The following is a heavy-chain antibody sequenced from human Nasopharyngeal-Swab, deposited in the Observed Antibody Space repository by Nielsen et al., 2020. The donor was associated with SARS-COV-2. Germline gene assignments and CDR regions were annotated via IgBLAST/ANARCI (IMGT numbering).Heavy chain of an antibody. CDR1: GFTFSDYY. D-gene: IGHD3-9*01. V-gene: IGHV3-72*01. CDR3: ARVGICNNDWCGSYDS. Sequence: GESLKISCAASGFTFSDYYMDWVRQAPGKGLEWLGHSRVKANSYTAEYAASVTGRFTFSREESKNVLYLQMNSLKTEDTAVYYCARVGICNNDWCGSYDSWGQGTLVTVSS. J-gene: IGHJ4*02. CDR2: SRVKANSYTA.